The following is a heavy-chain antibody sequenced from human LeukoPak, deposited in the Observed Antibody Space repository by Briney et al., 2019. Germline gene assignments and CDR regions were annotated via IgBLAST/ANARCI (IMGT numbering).Heavy chain of an antibody. CDR3: ARDPYYYGSGNWFDP. Sequence: GGSLRLSCAASGFTFSSYAMSWVRQAPGKGLEWVSAISGSGGSTYYADSVKGRFTISRDNSKNTLYLQMNSLRSEDTAVYYCARDPYYYGSGNWFDPWGQGTLVTVSS. CDR1: GFTFSSYA. J-gene: IGHJ5*02. V-gene: IGHV3-23*01. D-gene: IGHD3-10*01. CDR2: ISGSGGST.